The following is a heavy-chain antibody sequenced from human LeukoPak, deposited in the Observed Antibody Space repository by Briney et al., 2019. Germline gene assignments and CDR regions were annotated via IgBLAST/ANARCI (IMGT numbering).Heavy chain of an antibody. CDR2: ISGSGSST. CDR3: AKDQRSSPGDY. D-gene: IGHD6-13*01. J-gene: IGHJ4*02. V-gene: IGHV3-23*01. Sequence: GGSLRLSCAASGFTFSTYGMSWVRQAPGKGPEWVSAISGSGSSTYYADSVKGRFTISRDNSRNTVSLQMNSLRAEDTAVYYCAKDQRSSPGDYWGQGTLVTVSS. CDR1: GFTFSTYG.